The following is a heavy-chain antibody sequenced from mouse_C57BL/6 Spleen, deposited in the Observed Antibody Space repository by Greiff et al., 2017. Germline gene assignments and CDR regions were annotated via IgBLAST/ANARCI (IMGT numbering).Heavy chain of an antibody. CDR1: GYTFTSYW. D-gene: IGHD1-2*01. CDR3: ARPLLRYWYFDV. Sequence: VQLQQPGAELVRPGTSVKLSCKASGYTFTSYWMHWVKQRPGQGLEWIGVIDPSDSYTNYNQKFKGKATLTVDTSSSTAYMQLSSLTSEDSAVYYCARPLLRYWYFDVWGTGTTVTVSS. J-gene: IGHJ1*03. V-gene: IGHV1-59*01. CDR2: IDPSDSYT.